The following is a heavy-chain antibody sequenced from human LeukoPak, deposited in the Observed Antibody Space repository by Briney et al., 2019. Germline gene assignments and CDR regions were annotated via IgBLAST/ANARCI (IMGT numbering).Heavy chain of an antibody. CDR1: GGTFSSYA. D-gene: IGHD2-15*01. CDR2: IIPVFGTA. Sequence: GASVKVSCKASGGTFSSYAISWVRQAPGQGLEWMGGIIPVFGTANYAQKFPGRVTITAAESTSTAYMELSSLRSEDTAVYYCARDRVVGLGIDNAFDIWGHGTMVTVSS. J-gene: IGHJ3*02. V-gene: IGHV1-69*13. CDR3: ARDRVVGLGIDNAFDI.